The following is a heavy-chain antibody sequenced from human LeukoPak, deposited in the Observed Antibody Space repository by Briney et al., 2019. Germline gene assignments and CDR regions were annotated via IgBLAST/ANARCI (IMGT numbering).Heavy chain of an antibody. CDR1: GYTLTELS. J-gene: IGHJ4*02. CDR2: FDPEDGET. CDR3: ASLKEAAAGPFDY. D-gene: IGHD6-13*01. V-gene: IGHV1-24*01. Sequence: ASVKVSCKVSGYTLTELSMHWVRQAPGKGLEWMGGFDPEDGETIYAQKFQGRVTMTEDTSTDAAYMELSSLRSEDTAVYYCASLKEAAAGPFDYWGQGTLVTVSS.